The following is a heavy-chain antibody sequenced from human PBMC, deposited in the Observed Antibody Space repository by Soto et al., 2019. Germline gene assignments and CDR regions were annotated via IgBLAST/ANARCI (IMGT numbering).Heavy chain of an antibody. CDR3: AMRLGYCSSSSCPPFHY. CDR2: TSAYNGNT. J-gene: IGHJ4*02. Sequence: ASVKVSCKASGYTFLSYGISWVRQAPGQGLEWMGWTSAYNGNTDHAQKFQGRVTMTTDTSASTAYMELRSLRSDDTAVYFCAMRLGYCSSSSCPPFHYWGQGTQVPVSS. CDR1: GYTFLSYG. V-gene: IGHV1-18*01. D-gene: IGHD2-2*01.